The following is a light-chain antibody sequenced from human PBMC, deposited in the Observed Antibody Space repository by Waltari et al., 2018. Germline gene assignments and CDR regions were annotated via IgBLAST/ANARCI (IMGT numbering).Light chain of an antibody. CDR2: GGTGGIVG. J-gene: IGLJ1*01. CDR1: SGYSNYK. V-gene: IGLV9-49*03. Sequence: QPVLTQPPSASASLGASVTLTCTLSSGYSNYKVAWYQQRPGKGPRCVMRGGTGGIVGSKGDGIHVLFSVLGAGLNRDRTIKNIQEEDESDYHCGADHGSGSSFVYVFGTGTKVTVL. CDR3: GADHGSGSSFVYV.